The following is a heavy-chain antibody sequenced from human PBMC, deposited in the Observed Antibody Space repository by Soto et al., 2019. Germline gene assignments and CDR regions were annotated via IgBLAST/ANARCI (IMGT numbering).Heavy chain of an antibody. J-gene: IGHJ3*02. CDR2: FYYRGST. Sequence: SETLSLTCTVSGGPISSSSYYWGWIRQPPGQGLEWIGSFYYRGSTYNSPSLESRVTISVDTSKNQFSLKLSSVTAADTAVYYCAKRNGYNGAFDIWGQGTMVTVSS. V-gene: IGHV4-39*01. D-gene: IGHD5-12*01. CDR1: GGPISSSSYY. CDR3: AKRNGYNGAFDI.